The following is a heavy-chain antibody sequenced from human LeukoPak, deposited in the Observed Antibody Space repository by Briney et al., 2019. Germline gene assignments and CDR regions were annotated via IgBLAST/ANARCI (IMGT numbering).Heavy chain of an antibody. CDR2: ISGSGGST. CDR3: AKDLWELQAY. D-gene: IGHD1-26*01. CDR1: GFTFSSNV. J-gene: IGHJ4*02. Sequence: GGSLRLSCAASGFTFSSNVMHWVRQAPGKGLEWASAISGSGGSTYYADSVKGRFTISRDNSKNTLYLQMNSLRAEGTAVYYCAKDLWELQAYWGQGTLVTVSS. V-gene: IGHV3-23*01.